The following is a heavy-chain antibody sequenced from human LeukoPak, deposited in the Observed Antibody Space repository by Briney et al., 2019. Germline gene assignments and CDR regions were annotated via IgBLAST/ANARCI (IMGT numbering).Heavy chain of an antibody. V-gene: IGHV3-23*01. Sequence: VGSLRLSCAPSGFTFCSYSMNWVRQAPGPGLEWVSAISGSGGSTYYADSVKGRFTISRDNSKNTLYLQMNSLRAEDTAVYYCAKDRGSSSWPVDYWGQGTLVTVSS. J-gene: IGHJ4*02. D-gene: IGHD6-13*01. CDR2: ISGSGGST. CDR3: AKDRGSSSWPVDY. CDR1: GFTFCSYS.